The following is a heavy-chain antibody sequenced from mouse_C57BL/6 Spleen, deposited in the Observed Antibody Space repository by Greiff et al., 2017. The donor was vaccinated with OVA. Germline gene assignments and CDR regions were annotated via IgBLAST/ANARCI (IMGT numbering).Heavy chain of an antibody. Sequence: VQLVESGAELVRPGASVTLSCKASGYTFTDYEMHWVKQTPVHGLEWIGAIDPETGGTAYNQKFKGKAILTADKSSSTAYMELRSLTSEDSAVYYCTRRRTGPFDYWGQGTTLTVSS. CDR2: IDPETGGT. J-gene: IGHJ2*01. D-gene: IGHD4-1*01. V-gene: IGHV1-15*01. CDR1: GYTFTDYE. CDR3: TRRRTGPFDY.